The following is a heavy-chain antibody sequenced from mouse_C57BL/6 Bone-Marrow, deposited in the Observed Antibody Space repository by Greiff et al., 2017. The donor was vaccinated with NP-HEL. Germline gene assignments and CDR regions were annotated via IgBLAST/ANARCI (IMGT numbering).Heavy chain of an antibody. Sequence: QVQLQQSGAELARPGASVKMSCKASGYTFTSYTMHWVKQRPGQGLEWIGYINPSSGYTKYNQKFKDKATLTADKSSSTVYMQLSSLTSEDSAVYYCARGYYGSSYGYFDVWGTGTTVTVSS. CDR2: INPSSGYT. D-gene: IGHD1-1*01. CDR1: GYTFTSYT. V-gene: IGHV1-4*01. J-gene: IGHJ1*03. CDR3: ARGYYGSSYGYFDV.